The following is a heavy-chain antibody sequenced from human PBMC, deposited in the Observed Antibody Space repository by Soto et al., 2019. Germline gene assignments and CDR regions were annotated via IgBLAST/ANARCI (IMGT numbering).Heavy chain of an antibody. CDR3: ARGSTDSYPGSRIFDF. V-gene: IGHV3-23*01. Sequence: EVQLLESGGDLVQPGGSLRLSCVASGIPFGSRAMSWVRQAPGEGLEWVSTITDTGGDTKYADSVRGRFTMSRDNSKKTLDLQMNSLRVEDSALYYCARGSTDSYPGSRIFDFWGRGTLVTVSS. D-gene: IGHD3-10*01. J-gene: IGHJ4*02. CDR1: GIPFGSRA. CDR2: ITDTGGDT.